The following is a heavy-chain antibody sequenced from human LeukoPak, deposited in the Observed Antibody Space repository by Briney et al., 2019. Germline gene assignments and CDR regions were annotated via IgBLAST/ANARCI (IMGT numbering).Heavy chain of an antibody. D-gene: IGHD2-2*02. V-gene: IGHV1-18*01. CDR3: ARDKRAPISPATDNLDY. J-gene: IGHJ4*02. CDR1: GYSFTSHG. Sequence: ASVKVSCKASGYSFTSHGVSWVRQAPGQGLEWMGWISAYNGNTNYAQKLQGRVTMTTDTSTSTSYMELRSLRSDDTAVYYCARDKRAPISPATDNLDYWGQGTLVTVSS. CDR2: ISAYNGNT.